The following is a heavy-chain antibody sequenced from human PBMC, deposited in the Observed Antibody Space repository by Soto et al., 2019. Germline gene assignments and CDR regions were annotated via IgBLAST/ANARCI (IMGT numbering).Heavy chain of an antibody. CDR2: INPNSGGT. J-gene: IGHJ4*02. Sequence: ASVKVSCKASGYTFTGYYMHWVRQAPGQGLEWMGWINPNSGGTNYAQKFQGWVTMTRDTSISTAYMELSRLRSDDTAVYYCARGPPIVATIPHYYDSSGGLADFDYWGQGTLVTVSS. D-gene: IGHD3-22*01. V-gene: IGHV1-2*04. CDR1: GYTFTGYY. CDR3: ARGPPIVATIPHYYDSSGGLADFDY.